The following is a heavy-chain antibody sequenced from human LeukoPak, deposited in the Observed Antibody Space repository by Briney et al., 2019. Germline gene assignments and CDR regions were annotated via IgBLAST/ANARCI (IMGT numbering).Heavy chain of an antibody. CDR3: ARGRSGCSYAFDS. D-gene: IGHD5-18*01. Sequence: SQTLSLTCTVSGAFISSYYWSWIRQPPGRGLEWIGYICYSGSTNYSPSLNSRVPISIDTSKNQFSLRLRSVTAADTAIYYCARGRSGCSYAFDSWGQGTLVTVSS. V-gene: IGHV4-59*01. CDR1: GAFISSYY. J-gene: IGHJ4*02. CDR2: ICYSGST.